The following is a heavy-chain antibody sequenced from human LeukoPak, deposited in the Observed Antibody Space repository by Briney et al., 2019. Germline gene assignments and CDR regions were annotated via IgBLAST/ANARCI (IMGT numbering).Heavy chain of an antibody. V-gene: IGHV3-21*01. CDR2: ISSSSSYI. Sequence: GGSLRLSCAASGFTFSSYSMNWVRQAPGRGLEWVSSISSSSSYIYYADSVKGRFTISRDNAKNSLYLQMNSLRAEDTAVYYCARDQRQLEEEGFDYWGQGTLVTVSS. CDR3: ARDQRQLEEEGFDY. CDR1: GFTFSSYS. J-gene: IGHJ4*02. D-gene: IGHD6-13*01.